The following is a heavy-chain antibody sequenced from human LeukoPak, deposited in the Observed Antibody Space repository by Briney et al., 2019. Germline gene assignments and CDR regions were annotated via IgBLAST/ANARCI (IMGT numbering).Heavy chain of an antibody. J-gene: IGHJ1*01. CDR1: GFTFSSYW. V-gene: IGHV3-74*01. D-gene: IGHD4-23*01. Sequence: GGSLRLSCAASGFTFSSYWMHWVRQAPGKGLVRVSRINSDGGSISYADSVKGRFTISRDNAKNTLYLQMNSLRAEDTAVYFCARVPYGGNSAEYFQHWGQGTLVTVSS. CDR3: ARVPYGGNSAEYFQH. CDR2: INSDGGSI.